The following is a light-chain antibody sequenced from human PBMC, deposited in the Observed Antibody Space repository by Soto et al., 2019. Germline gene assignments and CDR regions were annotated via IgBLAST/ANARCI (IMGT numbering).Light chain of an antibody. CDR2: DAS. CDR3: QQDESYPYS. J-gene: IGKJ2*01. Sequence: IQMPQSPSTVSASVGDRVTITCRASQSISSSLAWYQQKPGKAPKVLIYDASSLDSGVPSRFSVSGYGTEFTLTVSSLQPGDFAPYSCQQDESYPYSFGQGTKLEIK. CDR1: QSISSS. V-gene: IGKV1-5*01.